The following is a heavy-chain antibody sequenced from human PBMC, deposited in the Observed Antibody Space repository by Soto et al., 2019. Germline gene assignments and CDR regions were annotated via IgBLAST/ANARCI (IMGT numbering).Heavy chain of an antibody. CDR1: RGTFDNYA. D-gene: IGHD2-2*02. V-gene: IGHV1-69*06. CDR3: ARRAVAPAPIGYFHYHLDV. Sequence: QVQLVQSGAEVKKPGSSVKVSCKTSRGTFDNYAINWVRQAPGQGLEWMGGIIPIFGALNYAQKFQGRVTITADKSTSTAYMELGSLTSEDTAVYYCARRAVAPAPIGYFHYHLDVWGQGTTVTVSS. CDR2: IIPIFGAL. J-gene: IGHJ6*02.